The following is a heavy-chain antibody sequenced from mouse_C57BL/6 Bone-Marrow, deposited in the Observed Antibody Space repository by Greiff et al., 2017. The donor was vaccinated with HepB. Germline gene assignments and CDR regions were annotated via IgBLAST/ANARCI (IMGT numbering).Heavy chain of an antibody. D-gene: IGHD2-3*01. CDR1: GYTFTSYG. J-gene: IGHJ2*01. Sequence: QVQLKESGAELARPGASVKLSCKASGYTFTSYGISWVKQRTGQGLEWIGEIYPRSGNTYYNEKFKGKATLTADKSSSTAYMELRSLTSEDSAVYFCAREGGGYYEGDNYWGQGTTLTVSS. CDR2: IYPRSGNT. CDR3: AREGGGYYEGDNY. V-gene: IGHV1-81*01.